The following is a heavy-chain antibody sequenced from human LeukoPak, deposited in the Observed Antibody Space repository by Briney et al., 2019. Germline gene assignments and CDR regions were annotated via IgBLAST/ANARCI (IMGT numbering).Heavy chain of an antibody. J-gene: IGHJ4*02. Sequence: GGSLRLSCAASGFTFSSYEMNWVRQAPGKGLEWVSYISSSGSTIYYADSVKGRFTISRDNAKNSLHLQMNSLRAEDTAVYYCARESYYYDSSGFAIWGQGTLVTVSS. CDR1: GFTFSSYE. D-gene: IGHD3-22*01. V-gene: IGHV3-48*03. CDR3: ARESYYYDSSGFAI. CDR2: ISSSGSTI.